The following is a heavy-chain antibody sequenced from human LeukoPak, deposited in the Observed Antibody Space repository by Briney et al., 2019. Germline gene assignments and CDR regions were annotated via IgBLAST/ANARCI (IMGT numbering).Heavy chain of an antibody. V-gene: IGHV3-13*01. CDR2: IASGFQT. D-gene: IGHD5-18*01. J-gene: IGHJ4*02. CDR1: GFTLGSHD. Sequence: GGSLRLSCTASGFTLGSHDMHLVRQTTGEGLEWVAAIASGFQTFYAGSVKGRFTVSREDAKNSLYLQMNSLRAGDTAVYYCVREARGYHYTYFDYWGQGTLVTVSS. CDR3: VREARGYHYTYFDY.